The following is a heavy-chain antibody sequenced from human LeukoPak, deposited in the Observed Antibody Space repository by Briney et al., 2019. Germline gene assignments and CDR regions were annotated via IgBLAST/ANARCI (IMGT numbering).Heavy chain of an antibody. V-gene: IGHV4-39*07. J-gene: IGHJ4*02. CDR1: GGSISSSSYY. CDR3: ARDWGSIKY. Sequence: SETLSLTCTVSGGSISSSSYYWGWIRQPPGKGLEWIGSIYYSGSTYYNPSLKSRVTISVDTSKNQFSLKLSSVTAADTAVYYCARDWGSIKYWGQGTLVTVSS. CDR2: IYYSGST. D-gene: IGHD3-16*01.